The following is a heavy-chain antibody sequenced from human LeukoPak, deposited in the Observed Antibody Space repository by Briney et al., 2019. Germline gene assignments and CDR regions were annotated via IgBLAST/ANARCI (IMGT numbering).Heavy chain of an antibody. J-gene: IGHJ4*02. D-gene: IGHD6-13*01. CDR3: ARQAHIIAAAGIDY. V-gene: IGHV5-51*01. CDR1: GYSFTSFW. CDR2: IYPGDSDT. Sequence: GESLKTSCKGSGYSFTSFWIGWVRQIPGKGLEWMGIIYPGDSDTRYSTSFQGQVPFSADKSISTAYLQWSSLKASDTAMYYCARQAHIIAAAGIDYWGQGTLVTVSS.